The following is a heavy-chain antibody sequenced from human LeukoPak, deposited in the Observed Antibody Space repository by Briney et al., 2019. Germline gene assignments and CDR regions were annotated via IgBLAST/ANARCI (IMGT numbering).Heavy chain of an antibody. CDR3: TTDLWILEWLYYAFDI. CDR1: GFTFSNAW. Sequence: PGGSLRLSCAASGFTFSNAWMNWVRQAPGKGLEWVGRIKSKTDGGTTDYAAPVKGRFTISRDDSKNTLYLQMNSLKTEDTAVYYCTTDLWILEWLYYAFDIWGQGTMVTVSS. V-gene: IGHV3-15*07. D-gene: IGHD3-3*01. J-gene: IGHJ3*02. CDR2: IKSKTDGGTT.